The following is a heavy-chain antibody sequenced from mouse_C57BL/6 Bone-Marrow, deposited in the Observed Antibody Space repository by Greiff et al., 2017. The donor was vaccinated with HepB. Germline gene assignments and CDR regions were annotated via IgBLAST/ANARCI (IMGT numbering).Heavy chain of an antibody. D-gene: IGHD1-1*01. CDR1: GYTFTDYY. V-gene: IGHV1-19*01. CDR3: ARGSLLLRYAMDY. J-gene: IGHJ4*01. CDR2: INPYNGGT. Sequence: DVKLQESGPVLVKPGASVKMSCKASGYTFTDYYMNWVKQSHGKSLEWIGVINPYNGGTSYNQKFKGKATLTVDKSSSTAYMELNSLTSEDSAVYYCARGSLLLRYAMDYWGQGTSVTVSS.